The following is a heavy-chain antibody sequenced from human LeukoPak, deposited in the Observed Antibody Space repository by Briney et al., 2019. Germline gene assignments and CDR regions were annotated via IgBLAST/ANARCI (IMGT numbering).Heavy chain of an antibody. CDR1: GFTFSTYD. CDR3: ARARDGYFDY. J-gene: IGHJ4*02. V-gene: IGHV3-21*01. D-gene: IGHD3-22*01. CDR2: ISSSSSYI. Sequence: PGGSLRLSCAASGFTFSTYDMHWVRQATGKGLEWVSSISSSSSYIYYADSVKGRFTISRDNAKNSLYLQMNSLRAEDTAVYYCARARDGYFDYWGQGTLVTVSS.